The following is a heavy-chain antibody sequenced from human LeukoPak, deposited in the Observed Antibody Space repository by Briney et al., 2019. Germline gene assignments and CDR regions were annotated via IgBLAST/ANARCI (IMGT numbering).Heavy chain of an antibody. Sequence: PSETLSLTCAVSGGSISSSYWWTWVRQPPGKGLEWIGEIYHSGSTNYNPSLKSRLSMSLDKSRNQFSLKLTSVPAADTAVYYCGRGYWTGYHHLDFWGQGTLVTVSS. CDR2: IYHSGST. CDR3: GRGYWTGYHHLDF. CDR1: GGSISSSYW. D-gene: IGHD3/OR15-3a*01. V-gene: IGHV4-4*02. J-gene: IGHJ4*02.